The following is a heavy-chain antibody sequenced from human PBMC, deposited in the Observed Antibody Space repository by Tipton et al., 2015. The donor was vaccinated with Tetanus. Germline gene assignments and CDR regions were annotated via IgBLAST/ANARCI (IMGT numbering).Heavy chain of an antibody. J-gene: IGHJ3*01. D-gene: IGHD3/OR15-3a*01. Sequence: TLSLTCTVAGGSISGYYWTWIRQPPGKGLEWIGYIYDNGTTSYSPSLKSRVIIPVDKSKNQLSLKLGSVTAEDTAIYYCARRIQVFGPAILDAFDLWAQGTMVIVSS. CDR3: ARRIQVFGPAILDAFDL. CDR1: GGSISGYY. CDR2: IYDNGTT. V-gene: IGHV4-59*01.